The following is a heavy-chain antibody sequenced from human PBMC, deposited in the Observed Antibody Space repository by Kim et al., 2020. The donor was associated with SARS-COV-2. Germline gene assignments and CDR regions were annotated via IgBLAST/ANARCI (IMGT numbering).Heavy chain of an antibody. CDR2: ISYDGSNK. J-gene: IGHJ3*02. Sequence: GGSLRLSCAASGFTFSSYGMHWVRQAPGKGLEWVAVISYDGSNKYYADSVKGPFTISRDNSKNTLYLQMNSLRAEDTAVYYCAKDLSYQVGATTKRSAFDIWGQGTMVTVSS. V-gene: IGHV3-30*18. D-gene: IGHD1-26*01. CDR3: AKDLSYQVGATTKRSAFDI. CDR1: GFTFSSYG.